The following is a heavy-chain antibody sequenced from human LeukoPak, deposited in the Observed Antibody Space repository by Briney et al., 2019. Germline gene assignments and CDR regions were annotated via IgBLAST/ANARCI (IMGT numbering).Heavy chain of an antibody. CDR1: GFTFSSYW. J-gene: IGHJ6*02. V-gene: IGHV3-7*01. CDR3: ARDLVLWFGEPHMDV. CDR2: IKQDGSEK. D-gene: IGHD3-10*01. Sequence: GGSLRLSCAASGFTFSSYWMSWVRQAPGKGLEWVANIKQDGSEKYYVDSVKGRFTISRDNAKNSLYLQMNSLRAEDTAVCYCARDLVLWFGEPHMDVWGQGPRSPSP.